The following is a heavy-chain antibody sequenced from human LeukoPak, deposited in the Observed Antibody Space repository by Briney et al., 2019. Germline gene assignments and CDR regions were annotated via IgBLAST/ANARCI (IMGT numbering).Heavy chain of an antibody. CDR3: AILGDYTFDY. CDR2: ISGSGGST. V-gene: IGHV3-23*01. J-gene: IGHJ4*02. CDR1: GFTLSSYG. D-gene: IGHD4-17*01. Sequence: GGTLRLSCAASGFTLSSYGMSWVRQAPGKGLEWVSAISGSGGSTYYADSVKGRFTISRDNSKNTLYLQMNSLRAEDTAVYYCAILGDYTFDYWGQGTLVTVSS.